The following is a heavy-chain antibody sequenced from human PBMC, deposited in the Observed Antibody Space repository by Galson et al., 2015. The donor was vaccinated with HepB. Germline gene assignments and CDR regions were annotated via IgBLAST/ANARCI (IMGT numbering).Heavy chain of an antibody. Sequence: SVKVSCKASGGTFSSYAINWVRQAPGQGLEWMGGIIPIFGTANNAQKFQGRVAITTDESTSTAYMELSSLRSEDTAVYYCARAPREAVFDYWGQGTLVTVSS. CDR2: IIPIFGTA. D-gene: IGHD6-19*01. CDR3: ARAPREAVFDY. CDR1: GGTFSSYA. V-gene: IGHV1-69*05. J-gene: IGHJ4*02.